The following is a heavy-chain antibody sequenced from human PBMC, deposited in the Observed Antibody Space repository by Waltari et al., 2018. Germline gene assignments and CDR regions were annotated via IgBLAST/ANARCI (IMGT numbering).Heavy chain of an antibody. J-gene: IGHJ4*02. CDR3: ARDSTYCSGGSCYSDY. CDR2: IKQDGSEK. D-gene: IGHD2-15*01. Sequence: EVQLVESGGGLVQPGGSLRLSCAASGFTFSSYWMSWVRQAPGKGLEWVANIKQDGSEKYDVDSVKGRFTISRDNAKNSLYLQMNSLRAEDTAVYYCARDSTYCSGGSCYSDYWGQGTLVTVSP. V-gene: IGHV3-7*01. CDR1: GFTFSSYW.